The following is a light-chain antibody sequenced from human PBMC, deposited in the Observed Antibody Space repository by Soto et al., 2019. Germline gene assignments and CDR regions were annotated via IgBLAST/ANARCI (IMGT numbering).Light chain of an antibody. CDR1: QGISSY. CDR2: AAS. CDR3: QQYYSYPVT. V-gene: IGKV1-8*01. J-gene: IGKJ3*01. Sequence: AIRMTQSPSSLSASTGARVTTTCRASQGISSYLAWYQQKPGKAPKLLIYAASTLQSGVPSRFSDSGSGTDFTLTISCLQSEDFATYYCQQYYSYPVTFGPRTKVDIK.